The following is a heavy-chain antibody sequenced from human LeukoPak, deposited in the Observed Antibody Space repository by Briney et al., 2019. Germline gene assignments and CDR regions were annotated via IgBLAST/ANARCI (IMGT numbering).Heavy chain of an antibody. CDR3: AKDIGYGGDYYFDY. J-gene: IGHJ4*02. CDR2: ISWNSGSI. CDR1: GFTFDDYA. V-gene: IGHV3-9*01. D-gene: IGHD4-23*01. Sequence: GGSLRLSCAASGFTFDDYAMHWVRQAPGKGLEWVSGISWNSGSIGYADSVKGRFTISRDNAKNSLYLQMNSLRAEDTALYYCAKDIGYGGDYYFDYWGQGILVTVSS.